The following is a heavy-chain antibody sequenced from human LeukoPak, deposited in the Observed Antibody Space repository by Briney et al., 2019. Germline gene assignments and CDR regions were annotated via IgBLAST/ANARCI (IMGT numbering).Heavy chain of an antibody. J-gene: IGHJ1*01. CDR1: GGSISSYY. CDR3: AGGRDGYNYGYEYFQH. Sequence: PSETLSLTCTVSGGSISSYYWSWIRQPPGKGLEWIGYIYYSGSTNYNPSLKSRVTISVDTSKNQFSLKLSSVTAADTAVYYCAGGRDGYNYGYEYFQHWGQGTLVTVSS. D-gene: IGHD5-24*01. CDR2: IYYSGST. V-gene: IGHV4-59*01.